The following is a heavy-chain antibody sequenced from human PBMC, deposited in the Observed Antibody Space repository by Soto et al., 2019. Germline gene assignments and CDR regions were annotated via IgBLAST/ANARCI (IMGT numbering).Heavy chain of an antibody. Sequence: QVQLVESGGGVVQPGTSLRLSCAAFGFTFSSYGLHGVRKAPGKGLGWVAVVWYDGSNKYYADSVKGRFTISRDNSKNTLYLQMNSLRAEDTAVYYCARNPRPTYGDYADYWGQGTLVTVSS. D-gene: IGHD4-17*01. CDR2: VWYDGSNK. V-gene: IGHV3-33*01. J-gene: IGHJ4*02. CDR1: GFTFSSYG. CDR3: ARNPRPTYGDYADY.